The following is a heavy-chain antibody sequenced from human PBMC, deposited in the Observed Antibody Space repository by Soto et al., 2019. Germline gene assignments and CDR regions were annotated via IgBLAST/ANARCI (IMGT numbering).Heavy chain of an antibody. CDR3: VRSEATALDY. CDR1: GGSIGGSSDY. Sequence: SENLSLTYTISGGSIGGSSDYLGLIRQPPGKGLEWIGEAHHSGRTNYNPSLKTRVTISVDRSQNLFSLKLASVTAADTAVYYCVRSEATALDYWGQGILVTVPQ. J-gene: IGHJ4*02. CDR2: AHHSGRT. V-gene: IGHV4-39*07.